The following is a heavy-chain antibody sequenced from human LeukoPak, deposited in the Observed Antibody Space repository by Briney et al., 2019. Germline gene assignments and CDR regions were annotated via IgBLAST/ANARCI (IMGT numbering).Heavy chain of an antibody. CDR2: IYYSGST. J-gene: IGHJ4*02. V-gene: IGHV4-59*08. D-gene: IGHD3-10*01. CDR3: ARYGSGSYPDY. Sequence: PSETLSLTCTVSGGSISSYYWSWIRQPPGKGLEWIGYIYYSGSTNYNPSLKSRVTISVDTSKNQFSLKLSSVTAADTAVYYCARYGSGSYPDYWGQGTLVTVSS. CDR1: GGSISSYY.